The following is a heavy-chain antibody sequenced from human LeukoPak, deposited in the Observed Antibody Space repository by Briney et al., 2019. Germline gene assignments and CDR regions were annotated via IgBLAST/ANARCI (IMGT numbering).Heavy chain of an antibody. CDR1: GGSISSTGYY. D-gene: IGHD3-22*01. J-gene: IGHJ4*02. CDR2: INYSGST. CDR3: AAYYYDSSGYFG. Sequence: SETLSLTCTVSGGSISSTGYYWGWSRQPPGKGLEWIGSINYSGSTFYNPSLKSRVTISADTSKTQFSLKLSTATAADTAVYYCAAYYYDSSGYFGWGQGTLVTVSS. V-gene: IGHV4-39*01.